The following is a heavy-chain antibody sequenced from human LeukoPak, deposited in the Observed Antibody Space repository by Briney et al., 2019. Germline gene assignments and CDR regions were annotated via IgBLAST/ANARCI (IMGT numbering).Heavy chain of an antibody. CDR2: ISGSAHKI. V-gene: IGHV3-23*01. D-gene: IGHD5-18*01. CDR3: AGRVTGYSSGYVH. Sequence: GGSLRLSCVASGFTYKDYTMSWVRQAPGKGLDWVSVISGSAHKIRYADSVKGRFTISRDNSENIVYLQMNNLRVEDTAVYYCAGRVTGYSSGYVHWGQGTLVTVSS. CDR1: GFTYKDYT. J-gene: IGHJ4*02.